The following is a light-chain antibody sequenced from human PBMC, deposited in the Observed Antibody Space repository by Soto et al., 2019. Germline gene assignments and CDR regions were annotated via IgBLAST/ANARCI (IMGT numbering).Light chain of an antibody. J-gene: IGKJ1*01. Sequence: DIPMSQSTSSVYASVGDRVNSNCRASQGIDIGLAWHQQKPGKAPKLLIDAASSLQSGVPSRCSGSGSETEFTLTISSLLPDDFATYYCQQYNRYWTFGQGTKVDIK. CDR3: QQYNRYWT. CDR1: QGIDIG. V-gene: IGKV1D-16*01. CDR2: AAS.